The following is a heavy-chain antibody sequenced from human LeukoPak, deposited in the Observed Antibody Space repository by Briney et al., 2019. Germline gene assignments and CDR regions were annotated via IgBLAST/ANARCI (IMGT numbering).Heavy chain of an antibody. J-gene: IGHJ5*02. V-gene: IGHV4-39*07. CDR3: ARADLINWFDP. CDR1: GGSISSSSYY. Sequence: SETLSLTCTVSGGSISSSSYYWGWIRQPPGKGLEWIGSIYYSGSTYYNPSLKSRVTISVDTSKNQFSLKLSSVTAADTAVYYCARADLINWFDPWGQGTLVTVSS. CDR2: IYYSGST.